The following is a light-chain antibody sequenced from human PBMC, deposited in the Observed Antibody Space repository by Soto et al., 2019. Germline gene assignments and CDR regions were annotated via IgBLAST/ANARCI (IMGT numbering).Light chain of an antibody. CDR3: QQYDNLPLT. V-gene: IGKV1-33*01. CDR2: DAS. CDR1: QDIRNY. J-gene: IGKJ4*01. Sequence: DIQMTQSPSSLSASVGDRVTITCQASQDIRNYLNWYQQKPGKAPILLIYDASNLETGVPSRFSGSGSGTDFTFTISSLQPEDIATYYCQQYDNLPLTFGGGTKVEIK.